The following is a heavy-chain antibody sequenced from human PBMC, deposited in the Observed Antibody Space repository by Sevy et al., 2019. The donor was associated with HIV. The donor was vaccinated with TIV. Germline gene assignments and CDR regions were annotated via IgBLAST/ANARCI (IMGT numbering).Heavy chain of an antibody. D-gene: IGHD2-2*01. CDR3: TKDRVIYCSSISCQEFDY. J-gene: IGHJ4*02. V-gene: IGHV3-23*01. Sequence: GGSLRLSCAASGFTFTNSAMRWVRQAPGKGLEWVSTISDSAGSTYYEDSVKGRFTISRDNSKNTRYLRMNSLRAEDTAVYYCTKDRVIYCSSISCQEFDYWGQGTLVTVSS. CDR2: ISDSAGST. CDR1: GFTFTNSA.